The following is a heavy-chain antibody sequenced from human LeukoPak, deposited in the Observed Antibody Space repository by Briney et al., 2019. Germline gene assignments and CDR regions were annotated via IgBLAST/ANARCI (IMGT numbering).Heavy chain of an antibody. Sequence: GGSLRLSCAASGFTFSTYWMHWVRQAPGKGLVWVSRISSDGSITDYADSVKGRFTISRDNAKNTLYLQMNSLRAEDTAVYYCARHLNYYLDDWGQGAMVTVSS. CDR1: GFTFSTYW. V-gene: IGHV3-74*01. CDR3: ARHLNYYLDD. CDR2: ISSDGSIT. D-gene: IGHD3-10*01. J-gene: IGHJ4*02.